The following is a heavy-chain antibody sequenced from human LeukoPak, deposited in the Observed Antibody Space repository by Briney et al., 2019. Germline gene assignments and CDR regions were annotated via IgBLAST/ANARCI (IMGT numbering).Heavy chain of an antibody. D-gene: IGHD2-15*01. CDR2: ISGSGGST. V-gene: IGHV3-23*01. J-gene: IGHJ5*02. CDR1: GFTFSSYA. CDR3: AKDGGDIVVVVAADGINWFDP. Sequence: GGSLRLSCAASGFTFSSYAKSWVRQAPGKGLEWVSAISGSGGSTYYADSVKGRFTISRDNSKNTLYLQMNSLRAEDTAVYYCAKDGGDIVVVVAADGINWFDPWGQGTLVTVSS.